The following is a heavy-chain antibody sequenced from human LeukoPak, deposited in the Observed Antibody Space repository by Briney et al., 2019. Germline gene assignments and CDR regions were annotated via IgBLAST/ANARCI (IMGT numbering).Heavy chain of an antibody. Sequence: ASVKVSCKASGYTFTSYYMHWVRQAPGQGLEWMGIINPSGGSASYAQKFQGRVTMTRDTSTSTVYMELSSLRSEDTAVYYCAREEAAAGTGSYWGQGTLVTVSS. D-gene: IGHD6-13*01. J-gene: IGHJ4*02. CDR3: AREEAAAGTGSY. V-gene: IGHV1-46*01. CDR1: GYTFTSYY. CDR2: INPSGGSA.